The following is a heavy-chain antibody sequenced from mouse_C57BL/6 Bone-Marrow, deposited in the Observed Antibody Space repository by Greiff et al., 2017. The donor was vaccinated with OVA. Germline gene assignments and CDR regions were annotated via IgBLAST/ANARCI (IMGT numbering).Heavy chain of an antibody. CDR1: GYTFTSYG. Sequence: QVHVKQSGAELARPGASVKLSCKASGYTFTSYGISWVKQRTGQGLEWIGEIYPRSGNTYYNEKFKGKATLTADKSSSTAYMELRSLTSEDSAVYFCARYDSSGYLDYWGQGTTLTVSS. CDR3: ARYDSSGYLDY. V-gene: IGHV1-81*01. D-gene: IGHD3-2*02. J-gene: IGHJ2*01. CDR2: IYPRSGNT.